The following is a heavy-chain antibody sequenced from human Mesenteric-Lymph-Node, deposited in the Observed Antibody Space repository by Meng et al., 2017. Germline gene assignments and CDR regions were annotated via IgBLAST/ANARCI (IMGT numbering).Heavy chain of an antibody. V-gene: IGHV3-30*01. J-gene: IGHJ4*02. CDR1: GFTFSSYA. Sequence: QGRVVGSGGGVFQPGRPLRLSCAASGFTFSSYAMHWVRQAPGKGLEWVAVISYDGSNKYYADSVKGRFTISRDNSKNTLYLQMNSLRAEDTAVYYCARENYGDYAYYFDYWGQGTLVTVSS. CDR3: ARENYGDYAYYFDY. D-gene: IGHD4-17*01. CDR2: ISYDGSNK.